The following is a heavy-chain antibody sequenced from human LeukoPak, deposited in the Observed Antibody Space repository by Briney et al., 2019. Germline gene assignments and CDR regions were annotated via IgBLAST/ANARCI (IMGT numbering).Heavy chain of an antibody. V-gene: IGHV6-1*01. D-gene: IGHD5-18*01. J-gene: IGHJ4*02. CDR1: GDSVSSNSAA. Sequence: SQTLSLTCAISGDSVSSNSAAWNWIRQSPSRGLEWLRRTYYRSKWYNDYAVSVKSRITINPDTSKNQFSLQLDSVTPEDTAVYYCARVVYSYGYPSRFDYWGQGTLVTVSS. CDR3: ARVVYSYGYPSRFDY. CDR2: TYYRSKWYN.